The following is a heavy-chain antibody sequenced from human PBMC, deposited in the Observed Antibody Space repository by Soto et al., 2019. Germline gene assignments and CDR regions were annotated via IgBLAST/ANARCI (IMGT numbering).Heavy chain of an antibody. Sequence: AASVKVSCKASGYTFTSYYMHWVRQAPGQGLEWMGIINPSGGSTSYAQKFQGRVTMTRDTSTSTVYMELSSLRSEDTAVYYCARSTTVVTYSYYYYGMDVWGQGTTVTVSS. J-gene: IGHJ6*02. D-gene: IGHD2-15*01. CDR1: GYTFTSYY. V-gene: IGHV1-46*01. CDR2: INPSGGST. CDR3: ARSTTVVTYSYYYYGMDV.